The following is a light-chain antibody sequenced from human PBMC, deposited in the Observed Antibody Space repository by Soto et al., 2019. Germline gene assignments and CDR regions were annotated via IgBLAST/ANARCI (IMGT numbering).Light chain of an antibody. V-gene: IGKV3-11*01. Sequence: EIVLTQSPATLSLSPGERATLSCRASQSVSTYLAWYQQKPGQAPRLLFYDASNRATGIPARFSGSGSGTDFTLTISSLEPEDFAVYYCQQRRNWLTFGGGTKVEIK. CDR2: DAS. CDR3: QQRRNWLT. CDR1: QSVSTY. J-gene: IGKJ4*01.